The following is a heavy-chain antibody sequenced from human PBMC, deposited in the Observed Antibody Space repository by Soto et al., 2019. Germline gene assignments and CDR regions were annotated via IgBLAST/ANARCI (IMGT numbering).Heavy chain of an antibody. Sequence: SETLSLTCTVSGGSISSSSYYWGWIRQPPGKGLEWIGSIYYSGSTYYNPSLKSRFTISVDTSKNQFSLKLSSVTAADTAVYYPVAGRYDAFDIWGQGTMVTVSS. CDR1: GGSISSSSYY. J-gene: IGHJ3*02. V-gene: IGHV4-39*01. CDR3: VAGRYDAFDI. D-gene: IGHD6-19*01. CDR2: IYYSGST.